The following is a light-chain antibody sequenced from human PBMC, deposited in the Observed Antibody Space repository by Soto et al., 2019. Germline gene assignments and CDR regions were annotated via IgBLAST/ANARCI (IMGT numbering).Light chain of an antibody. CDR2: DAS. CDR3: QQYNTYSWT. Sequence: DIQMTQSPSTLSASVGDRVTITCRASQTISSWLAWYQQKPGKAPKLLIYDASSLESGVPSRFSGSGSGTELTLTISSLQPDDSATYYCQQYNTYSWTFGQGTKVDI. CDR1: QTISSW. J-gene: IGKJ1*01. V-gene: IGKV1-5*01.